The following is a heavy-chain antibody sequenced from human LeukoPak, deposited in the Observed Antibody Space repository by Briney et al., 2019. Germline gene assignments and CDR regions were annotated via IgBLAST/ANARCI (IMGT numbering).Heavy chain of an antibody. CDR3: ARDSHYYDSSGHDY. CDR1: GFTFDDFA. Sequence: RPGGSLRLSCAASGFTFDDFAMHWVRQAPGKGLEWVSGINWNGGSTGYADSVKGRFTISRDNAKNSLYLQMNSLRAEDTALYHCARDSHYYDSSGHDYWGQGTLVTVSS. CDR2: INWNGGST. J-gene: IGHJ4*02. D-gene: IGHD3-22*01. V-gene: IGHV3-20*01.